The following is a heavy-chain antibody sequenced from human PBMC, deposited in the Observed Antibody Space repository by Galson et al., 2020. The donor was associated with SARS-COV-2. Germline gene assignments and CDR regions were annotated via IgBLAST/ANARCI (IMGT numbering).Heavy chain of an antibody. CDR3: AGWYIRF. CDR1: GFTFSTSY. D-gene: IGHD6-19*01. Sequence: GGSLRLSCAASGFTFSTSYMSWVRQAPGKGLEWLSYIGGSSDVIKYADSVRGRFTISRDNAKNLLYLQMNSLRDEDTAVYYCAGWYIRFWGQGTLVTVSS. CDR2: IGGSSDVI. V-gene: IGHV3-48*02. J-gene: IGHJ4*02.